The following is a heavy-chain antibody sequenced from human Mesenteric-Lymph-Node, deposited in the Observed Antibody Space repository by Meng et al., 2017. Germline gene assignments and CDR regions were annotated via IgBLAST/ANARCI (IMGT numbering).Heavy chain of an antibody. Sequence: GESLKISCAASGFTFSSYWMHWVRQAPGKGLVWVSRINSDGSSTSYADSVKGRFTISRDNAKNTLYLQMNSLRVEDTAVYYCACVGSGGCPLHHWGQGALVTVSS. V-gene: IGHV3-74*01. D-gene: IGHD6-19*01. CDR3: ACVGSGGCPLHH. CDR1: GFTFSSYW. J-gene: IGHJ1*01. CDR2: INSDGSST.